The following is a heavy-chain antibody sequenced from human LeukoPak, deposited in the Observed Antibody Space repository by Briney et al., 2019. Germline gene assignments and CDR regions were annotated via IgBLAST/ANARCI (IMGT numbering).Heavy chain of an antibody. D-gene: IGHD5-18*01. Sequence: PSETLSLTCAVYGGSFSGYYWSWIRQPPGKGLEWIGEINHSGSTNYNPSPKSRVTISVDTSKNQFSLKLSSVTAADTAVYYCARVPRRGYSYFSPNYFDYWGQGTLVTVSS. CDR1: GGSFSGYY. J-gene: IGHJ4*02. CDR2: INHSGST. CDR3: ARVPRRGYSYFSPNYFDY. V-gene: IGHV4-34*01.